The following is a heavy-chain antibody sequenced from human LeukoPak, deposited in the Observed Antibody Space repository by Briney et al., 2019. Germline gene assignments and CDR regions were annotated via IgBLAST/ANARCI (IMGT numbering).Heavy chain of an antibody. CDR1: GVTFSSYA. CDR2: ISYDGSNK. D-gene: IGHD2-2*01. J-gene: IGHJ6*02. V-gene: IGHV3-30-3*01. CDR3: ARGRYCSSTSCFALYYYYYYGMDV. Sequence: TGGSLRLSCAASGVTFSSYAMHWVSQAPGKGLEWVAVISYDGSNKYYADSVKGRFTISGDNSKNTLYLQMNSLRAEDTAVYYCARGRYCSSTSCFALYYYYYYGMDVWGQGTTVTVSS.